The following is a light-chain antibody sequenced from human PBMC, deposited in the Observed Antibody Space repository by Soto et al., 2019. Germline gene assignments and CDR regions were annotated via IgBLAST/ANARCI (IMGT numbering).Light chain of an antibody. CDR1: QGISNY. Sequence: DIQMTQSPSSLSASVGDRVTITCRASQGISNYLAWYQQKPGKVPKLLIYAASTLQSGVPSRFSGSGSGTDFTLTITGLQPEDVSTYYCQKYNSAPWTFGQGTKGEIK. CDR2: AAS. CDR3: QKYNSAPWT. V-gene: IGKV1-27*01. J-gene: IGKJ1*01.